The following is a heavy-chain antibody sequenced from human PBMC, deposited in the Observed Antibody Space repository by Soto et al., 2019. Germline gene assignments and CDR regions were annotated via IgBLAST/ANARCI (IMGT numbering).Heavy chain of an antibody. CDR2: IHPGDSDT. V-gene: IGHV5-51*01. J-gene: IGHJ6*02. CDR3: TLSYGDSYYYYYGMDV. Sequence: GESLKISCVGSGFSFSRYTVGWVRQVPGKGLEWMGVIHPGDSDTGYSPSFQGQVTISADKSISTAYLQWSSLKASDTAMYYCTLSYGDSYYYYYGMDVWGQGTTVTVSS. D-gene: IGHD4-17*01. CDR1: GFSFSRYT.